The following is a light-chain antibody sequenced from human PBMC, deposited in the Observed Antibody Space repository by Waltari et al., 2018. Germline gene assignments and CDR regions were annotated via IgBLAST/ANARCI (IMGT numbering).Light chain of an antibody. J-gene: IGKJ1*01. V-gene: IGKV3-20*01. CDR1: QSVSGA. CDR2: GAS. Sequence: EVVLTQSLGTLSLSPGERATLSCRASQSVSGALAWYQQNPGQAPRLLIYGASNRATGIPDRFSGSGSGTDFSLIISRLEPEDFAVYYCQHYVSLPVTFGQGTKVEIK. CDR3: QHYVSLPVT.